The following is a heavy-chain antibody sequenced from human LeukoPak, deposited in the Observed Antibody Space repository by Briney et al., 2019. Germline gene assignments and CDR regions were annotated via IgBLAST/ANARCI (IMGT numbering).Heavy chain of an antibody. Sequence: GGSLRLSCAASGFTFSRSWMSWVRQAPGKRLEGVANIRQDGSEKNHADSVKGRFTISRDNAKNSLFLQMNSLRVEDTALYYCARDWSKGATDYWGQGTLVTVSS. CDR1: GFTFSRSW. D-gene: IGHD1-26*01. J-gene: IGHJ4*02. V-gene: IGHV3-7*01. CDR2: IRQDGSEK. CDR3: ARDWSKGATDY.